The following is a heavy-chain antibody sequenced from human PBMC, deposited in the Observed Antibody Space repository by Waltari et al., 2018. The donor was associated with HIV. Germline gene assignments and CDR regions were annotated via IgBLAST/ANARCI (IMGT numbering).Heavy chain of an antibody. J-gene: IGHJ4*02. V-gene: IGHV3-7*04. CDR3: ARGGFYGSGSKVN. D-gene: IGHD3-10*01. CDR1: GFPFSSHW. Sequence: EVQLVASGGGLVQPGASLRLSCAASGFPFSSHWTNWVRQAPGKGLEWVANIKQDGSEKYYVDSVNGRFTISRDNAENSLYLQMNSLRAEDTAVYYCARGGFYGSGSKVNWGQGTLVTVSS. CDR2: IKQDGSEK.